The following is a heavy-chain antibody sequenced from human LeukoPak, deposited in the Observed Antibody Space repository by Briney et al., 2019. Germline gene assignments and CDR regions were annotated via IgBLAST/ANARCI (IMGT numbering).Heavy chain of an antibody. CDR2: VNGDARAT. Sequence: VGSLRVSCAQPGYSFSRCWMCCGRHTPRGVLMWVSQVNGDARATSSADTVKGRCTNSTDNAQNMLYLAMNSLRVEETAVYFCTRDHGLDVWGQGRTLSASS. J-gene: IGHJ6*01. CDR3: TRDHGLDV. V-gene: IGHV3-74*01. CDR1: GYSFSRCW.